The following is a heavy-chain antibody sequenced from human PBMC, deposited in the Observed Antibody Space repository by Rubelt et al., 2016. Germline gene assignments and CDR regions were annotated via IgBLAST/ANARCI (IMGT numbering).Heavy chain of an antibody. Sequence: APGKGLEWVSVIYSGGSTYYADSVKGRFTISRDNSKNTLYLQMNSLRAEDTAVYYCAREGSSGWYGFDYWGQGTLVTVSS. CDR2: IYSGGST. D-gene: IGHD6-19*01. J-gene: IGHJ4*02. V-gene: IGHV3-66*01. CDR3: AREGSSGWYGFDY.